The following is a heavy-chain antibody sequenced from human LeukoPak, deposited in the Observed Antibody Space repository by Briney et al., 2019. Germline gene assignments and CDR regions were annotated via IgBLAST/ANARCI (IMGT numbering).Heavy chain of an antibody. CDR3: ARRGDYVDS. CDR2: IYYSGST. D-gene: IGHD3-16*01. J-gene: IGHJ4*02. CDR1: GGSISTDY. V-gene: IGHV4-59*08. Sequence: SETLSLTCTVSGGSISTDYWSWIRQPPGKGLEWIGYIYYSGSTNCNPSLKSRVTISLDTSKNQFSLKLSSVTAADTAVYYCARRGDYVDSWGQGTPVTVSS.